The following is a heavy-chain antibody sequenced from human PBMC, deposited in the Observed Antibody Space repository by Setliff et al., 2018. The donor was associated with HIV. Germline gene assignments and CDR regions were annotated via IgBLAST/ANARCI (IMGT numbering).Heavy chain of an antibody. CDR2: IYYSGST. Sequence: SETLSLTCTVSGGSISSSSYYWGWIRQPPGKGLEWIGSIYYSGSTNYNPSLKSRVTMSVDTSKNQFSLKLSSVTALDTAVYYCARMNSRDDAFDIWGQGTMVTVSS. J-gene: IGHJ3*02. D-gene: IGHD1-7*01. CDR1: GGSISSSSYY. V-gene: IGHV4-39*07. CDR3: ARMNSRDDAFDI.